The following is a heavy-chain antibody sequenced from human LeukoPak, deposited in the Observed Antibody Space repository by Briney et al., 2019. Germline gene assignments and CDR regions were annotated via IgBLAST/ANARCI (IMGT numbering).Heavy chain of an antibody. Sequence: PSETLSLTCTVSGGSVSSGSYHWCWMRQPPGKGLEYIGYVSDDGSTNYNPSLKSRVTISVDTSKNQFSLKLSSVTAADTAVYYCARDRKRANWFDPWGQGTLVTVSS. CDR1: GGSVSSGSYH. CDR3: ARDRKRANWFDP. J-gene: IGHJ5*02. CDR2: VSDDGST. V-gene: IGHV4-61*01.